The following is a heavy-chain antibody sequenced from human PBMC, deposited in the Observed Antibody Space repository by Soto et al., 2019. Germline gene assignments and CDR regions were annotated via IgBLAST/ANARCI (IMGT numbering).Heavy chain of an antibody. V-gene: IGHV3-23*01. CDR1: GFTFKTFA. CDR2: IGGSGSSA. Sequence: EVQLLESGGGLVQPGGSLGLSCAASGFTFKTFAVSWVRQAPGKGLEWVSAIGGSGSSASYADSVKGRFTVSRDDSKSTLYLQMSGLRVDDTALYYCAKDAVAYNGEWDWFDLWGQGTLVTVSS. CDR3: AKDAVAYNGEWDWFDL. D-gene: IGHD3-10*01. J-gene: IGHJ5*02.